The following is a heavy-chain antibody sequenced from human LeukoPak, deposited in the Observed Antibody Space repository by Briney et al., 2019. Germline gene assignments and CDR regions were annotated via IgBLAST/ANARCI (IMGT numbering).Heavy chain of an antibody. Sequence: SGGSLRLSCAASGFTFSSYAMSWVRQAPRKGLEWVSAISGSGGSTYYADSVKGRFTISRDNSKNTLYLQMNSLRAEDTAVYYCAKDDGDPIDYGMDVWGQGTTVTVSS. CDR1: GFTFSSYA. V-gene: IGHV3-23*01. D-gene: IGHD4-17*01. CDR2: ISGSGGST. J-gene: IGHJ6*02. CDR3: AKDDGDPIDYGMDV.